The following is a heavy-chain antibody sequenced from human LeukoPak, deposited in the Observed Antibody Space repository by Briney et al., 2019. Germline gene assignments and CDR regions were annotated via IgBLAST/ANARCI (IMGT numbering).Heavy chain of an antibody. V-gene: IGHV1-18*01. CDR1: GYTFTSYG. CDR2: ISAYSGST. D-gene: IGHD3-22*01. CDR3: ARDTGPYYYDSSDYRCSFDY. Sequence: GASVKVSCKASGYTFTSYGISWVRQAPGQGLEWMGWISAYSGSTNYAQKLQGRVTMATDTSTSTAYMELRSLRSDDTAVYYCARDTGPYYYDSSDYRCSFDYWGQGTLVTVSS. J-gene: IGHJ4*02.